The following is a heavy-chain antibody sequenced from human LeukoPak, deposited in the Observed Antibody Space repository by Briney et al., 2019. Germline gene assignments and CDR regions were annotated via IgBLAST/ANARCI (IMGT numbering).Heavy chain of an antibody. CDR2: ISGSGGST. CDR1: GFTFSSYA. D-gene: IGHD3-10*01. J-gene: IGHJ4*02. V-gene: IGHV3-23*01. CDR3: AKDSGGVRYGSGSYYNNRASDY. Sequence: GGSLRLTCAASGFTFSSYAMSWVRQAPGKGLEWVSAISGSGGSTYYADSVKGRFTISRDNSKNTLYLQMNSLRAEDTAVYYCAKDSGGVRYGSGSYYNNRASDYWGQGTLVTVSS.